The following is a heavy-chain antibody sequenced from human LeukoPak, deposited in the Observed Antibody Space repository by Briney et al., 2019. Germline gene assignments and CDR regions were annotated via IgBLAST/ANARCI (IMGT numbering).Heavy chain of an antibody. CDR2: IRYTAST. Sequence: SETLSLTCTVSGGSISSYYWSWIRQPSGKGLEWIGYIRYTASTKYNPSLKSRVTMSLDTSKNQFSLKLSSLTAADTAVYYCARGYDILTGYYRFDYWGQGTLVTVSS. CDR1: GGSISSYY. D-gene: IGHD3-9*01. J-gene: IGHJ4*02. V-gene: IGHV4-59*01. CDR3: ARGYDILTGYYRFDY.